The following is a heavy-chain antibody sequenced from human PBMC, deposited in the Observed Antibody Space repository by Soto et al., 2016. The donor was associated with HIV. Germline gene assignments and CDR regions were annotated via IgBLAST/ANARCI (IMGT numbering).Heavy chain of an antibody. Sequence: EVQLVESGGGVVRPGGSLRLSCAASGFTFDDYGMSWVRQVPGKGLMWVSRINSDGSNTRYADSVKGRFTISRDNAKNTLYLQMNSLRADDTAVYYCARDRSFWSGSLYYWGQGTLVTVSS. CDR3: ARDRSFWSGSLYY. CDR2: INSDGSNT. J-gene: IGHJ4*02. V-gene: IGHV3-20*04. D-gene: IGHD3-3*01. CDR1: GFTFDDYG.